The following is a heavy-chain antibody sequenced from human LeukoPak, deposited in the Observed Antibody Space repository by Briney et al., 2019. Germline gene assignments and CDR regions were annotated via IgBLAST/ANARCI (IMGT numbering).Heavy chain of an antibody. Sequence: PGGSLRLSCAASGYTFSSFCINWVRQAPGEGLEWVSSLSVRSNYIYYADSVRGRFSISRDDARNSLYLQMDSLRGDDTAVYYCARLRRNSDSSGYYYYYDYWGQGTLVTVSS. CDR2: LSVRSNYI. D-gene: IGHD3-22*01. J-gene: IGHJ4*02. CDR1: GYTFSSFC. CDR3: ARLRRNSDSSGYYYYYDY. V-gene: IGHV3-21*01.